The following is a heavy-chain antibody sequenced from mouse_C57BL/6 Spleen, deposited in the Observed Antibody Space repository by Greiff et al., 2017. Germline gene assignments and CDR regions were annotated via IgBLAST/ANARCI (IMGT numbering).Heavy chain of an antibody. J-gene: IGHJ4*01. V-gene: IGHV1-72*01. D-gene: IGHD1-1*01. CDR3: AEGLIYAPYAMDY. Sequence: QVQLKQPGAELVKPGASVKLSCKASGYTFTSYWMHWVKQRPGRGLEWIGRIDPNSGGTKYNEKFKSKATLTVDKPSSTAYMQLSSLTSEDSAVYYCAEGLIYAPYAMDYWGQGTSVTVSS. CDR2: IDPNSGGT. CDR1: GYTFTSYW.